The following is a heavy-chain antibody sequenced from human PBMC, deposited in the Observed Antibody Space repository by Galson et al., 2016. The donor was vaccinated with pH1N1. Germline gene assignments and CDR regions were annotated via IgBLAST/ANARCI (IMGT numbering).Heavy chain of an antibody. Sequence: PALVKPPQTLTLTCTFSGISDMRVSWFRQPPGKALEWLARIDWDDEKFYSPSLKTRLTISKDTSKNQVVLRMTNMDPVDTATYFCARFLYGDFVGYLDPWGQGTRVTVSS. V-gene: IGHV2-70*04. CDR3: ARFLYGDFVGYLDP. CDR2: IDWDDEK. J-gene: IGHJ5*01. CDR1: GISDMR. D-gene: IGHD4-17*01.